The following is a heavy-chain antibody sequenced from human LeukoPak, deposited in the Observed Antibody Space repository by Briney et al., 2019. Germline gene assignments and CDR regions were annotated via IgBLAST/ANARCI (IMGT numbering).Heavy chain of an antibody. D-gene: IGHD3-22*01. CDR1: GGSVSSGSHF. Sequence: SETLSLTCTVSGGSVSSGSHFWSWIRQPPGKGLEWIGYIYYTGSTNYNPSLKSRLTISIDTSKNQFSLKLTSVTTEDTAVYYCAKDNSLGYYDSSGYPDYWGQGTLVTVSS. V-gene: IGHV4-61*01. CDR3: AKDNSLGYYDSSGYPDY. CDR2: IYYTGST. J-gene: IGHJ4*02.